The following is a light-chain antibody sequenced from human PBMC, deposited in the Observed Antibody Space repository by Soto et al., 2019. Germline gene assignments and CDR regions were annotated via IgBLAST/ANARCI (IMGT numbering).Light chain of an antibody. V-gene: IGLV2-14*01. J-gene: IGLJ1*01. Sequence: QSVLTQPASVSGSPGQSITISCTGTSSDVGAYNYVSWYQQHPAKVPKLMIYDVSNRPSGVSDRFSGSKSGNTASLTISGLQAEDEADYYCYSYTSSSTYVFGTGTKVIVL. CDR1: SSDVGAYNY. CDR2: DVS. CDR3: YSYTSSSTYV.